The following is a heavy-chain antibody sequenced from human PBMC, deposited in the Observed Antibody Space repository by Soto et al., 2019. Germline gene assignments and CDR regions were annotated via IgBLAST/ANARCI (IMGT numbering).Heavy chain of an antibody. J-gene: IGHJ5*02. CDR1: GGSIISASYS. Sequence: QVQLQESGPRLVKPSQTLSLSCAVSGGSIISASYSWNWIRHSPGRGLEWIGHIYSSGSTYYNPSLKRRVSISVDTSNTQFSLKLTSVTAADTAVYFCAREDAARIERWFAAWGQGILVTVSS. D-gene: IGHD6-6*01. CDR3: AREDAARIERWFAA. CDR2: IYSSGST. V-gene: IGHV4-31*11.